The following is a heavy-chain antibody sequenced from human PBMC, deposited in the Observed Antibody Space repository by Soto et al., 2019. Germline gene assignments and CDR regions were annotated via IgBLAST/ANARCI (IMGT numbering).Heavy chain of an antibody. J-gene: IGHJ5*02. CDR1: GFTFSSYA. D-gene: IGHD6-19*01. Sequence: QVQLVESGGGVVQPGRSLRLSCAASGFTFSSYAMHGVRQAPGKGLEWVAVISYDGSNKYYADSVKGRFTISRDNSKKTLYLQMNSLRAEDTAVYYCARDLEVAVAGAWGQGTLVTVSS. V-gene: IGHV3-30-3*01. CDR3: ARDLEVAVAGA. CDR2: ISYDGSNK.